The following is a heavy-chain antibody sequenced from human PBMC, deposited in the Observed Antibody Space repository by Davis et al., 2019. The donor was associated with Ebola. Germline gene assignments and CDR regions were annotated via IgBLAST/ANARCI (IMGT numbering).Heavy chain of an antibody. Sequence: ASVKVSCKASGYTFTSYAMHWVRQAPGQRLEWMGWINAGNGNTKYSQKFQGRVTITRDTSASTAYMELSSLRAEDTAVYYCARAACGDCQPYYYYGMDVWGQGTTVTVSS. CDR2: INAGNGNT. CDR1: GYTFTSYA. V-gene: IGHV1-3*01. D-gene: IGHD2-21*02. J-gene: IGHJ6*02. CDR3: ARAACGDCQPYYYYGMDV.